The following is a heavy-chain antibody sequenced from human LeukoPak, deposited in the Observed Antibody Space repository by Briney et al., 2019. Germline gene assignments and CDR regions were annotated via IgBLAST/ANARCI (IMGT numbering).Heavy chain of an antibody. Sequence: SETLSLTCSVSGGSCSSNSYYWGWISQPPGKGLEWIGTIYYTGSTYYNPSLKSRVTISVDTSKNQFSLKLSSVTAADTALYYCARRITKEGWFDPWGQGTLVTVSS. CDR1: GGSCSSNSYY. J-gene: IGHJ5*02. D-gene: IGHD1-14*01. CDR2: IYYTGST. V-gene: IGHV4-39*07. CDR3: ARRITKEGWFDP.